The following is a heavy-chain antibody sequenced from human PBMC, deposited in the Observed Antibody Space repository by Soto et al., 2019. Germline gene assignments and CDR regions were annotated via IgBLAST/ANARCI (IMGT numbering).Heavy chain of an antibody. CDR1: GGSISSGGYY. J-gene: IGHJ3*02. CDR2: IYYSGST. V-gene: IGHV4-31*03. CDR3: ARWYTGDVSPHDAFDI. Sequence: QVQLQESGPGLVKPSQTLSLTCTVSGGSISSGGYYWSWIRQHPGKGLEWIGYIYYSGSTYYNPSLKRRVTRSVDTSKNQFSLKLSSVTAADTAVYYCARWYTGDVSPHDAFDIWGQGTMVTVSS. D-gene: IGHD1-20*01.